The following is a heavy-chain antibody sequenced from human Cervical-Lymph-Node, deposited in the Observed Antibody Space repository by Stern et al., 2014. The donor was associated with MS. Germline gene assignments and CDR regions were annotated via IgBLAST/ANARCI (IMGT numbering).Heavy chain of an antibody. V-gene: IGHV1-69*01. Sequence: VHLVESGAGVTEPGSSVKVSCKASGGTFSKCPSSWVRQAPGPGLARNGGVLPVFGTPTYAQEFRGRVTITADVSTSTVYMELSSLRSDDTAVYYCALSSETSDRWYSLGYDLWGQGTLVTVSS. CDR2: VLPVFGTP. CDR1: GGTFSKCP. D-gene: IGHD6-13*01. CDR3: ALSSETSDRWYSLGYDL. J-gene: IGHJ5*02.